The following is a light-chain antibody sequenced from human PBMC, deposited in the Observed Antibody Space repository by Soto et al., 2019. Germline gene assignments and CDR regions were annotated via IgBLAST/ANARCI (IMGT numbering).Light chain of an antibody. CDR3: AAWDDSLNGYV. J-gene: IGLJ1*01. CDR1: SSNIGANT. V-gene: IGLV1-44*01. Sequence: QSVLTQPPSASGTPGQRVTFSCSGSSSNIGANTVNWYQQLPGAAPKLLIYSHSQRPSGVPDRFSGSKSGTSASLAISGLQSEDEAHYYCAAWDDSLNGYVFGTGTKLTVL. CDR2: SHS.